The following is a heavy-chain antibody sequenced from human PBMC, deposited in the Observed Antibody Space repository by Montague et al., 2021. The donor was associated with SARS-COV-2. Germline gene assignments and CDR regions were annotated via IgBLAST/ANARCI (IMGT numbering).Heavy chain of an antibody. CDR1: GGSISSTSYY. CDR2: ISYSGST. Sequence: SQTLSLTCTVSGGSISSTSYYWGWIRQPPGKGLEWIGSISYSGSTYYKSSLKSRVTISVDTSKNQFPLRLSSVTAADTAVHYCARHITGSGNAFDIWGQGTMVTVSS. D-gene: IGHD3-10*01. J-gene: IGHJ3*02. CDR3: ARHITGSGNAFDI. V-gene: IGHV4-39*01.